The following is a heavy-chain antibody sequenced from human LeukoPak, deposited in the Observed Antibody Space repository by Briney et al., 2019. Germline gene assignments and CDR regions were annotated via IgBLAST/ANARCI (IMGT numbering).Heavy chain of an antibody. D-gene: IGHD5-12*01. V-gene: IGHV4-34*01. CDR3: ARGSLQFGWLPRGTNNWFDP. CDR1: GGSISSYY. CDR2: INHSGST. J-gene: IGHJ5*02. Sequence: SETLSLTCTVSGGSISSYYWSWIRQPPGKGLEWIGEINHSGSTNYNPSLKSRVTISVDTSKNQFSLKLSSVTAADTAVYYCARGSLQFGWLPRGTNNWFDPWGQGTLVTVSS.